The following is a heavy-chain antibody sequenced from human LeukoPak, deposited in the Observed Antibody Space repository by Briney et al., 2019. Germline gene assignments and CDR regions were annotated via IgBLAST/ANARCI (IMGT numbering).Heavy chain of an antibody. CDR1: GFTFSSHW. J-gene: IGHJ4*02. V-gene: IGHV3-7*01. CDR3: ARAFFVVRGAYFDY. Sequence: SGGSLRLSCAASGFTFSSHWMSWVRQAPGKGLEWVANIKQDGSEKYYVDSVKGRFTISRDNAKNSLYLQMNSLRAEDTAVYYCARAFFVVRGAYFDYWGQGTLVTVSS. D-gene: IGHD3-10*01. CDR2: IKQDGSEK.